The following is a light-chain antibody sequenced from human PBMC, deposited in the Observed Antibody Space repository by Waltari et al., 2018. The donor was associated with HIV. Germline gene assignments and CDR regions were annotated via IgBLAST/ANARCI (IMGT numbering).Light chain of an antibody. V-gene: IGKV1-5*03. CDR3: QQYNSDFYT. Sequence: IQMTQSPSILSASVGDRLTITCRASQNVDSWLAWYQQSPGRAPKLLIYKASTLKYGVPARFSGSGSGTNFTLTINSLHPDDFATYYCQQYNSDFYTFGLGTRLDLK. CDR2: KAS. J-gene: IGKJ2*01. CDR1: QNVDSW.